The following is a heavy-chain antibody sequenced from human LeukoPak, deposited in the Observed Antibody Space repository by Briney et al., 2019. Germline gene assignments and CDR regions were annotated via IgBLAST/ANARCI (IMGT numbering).Heavy chain of an antibody. CDR3: AKSRMIVVVILDY. Sequence: GGPLRLSCAASGFTFSSYAMSWVRQAPGKGLEWVSAISGSGGSTYYADSVKGRFTISRDNSKNTLYLQMNSLRAEDTAVYYCAKSRMIVVVILDYWGQGTLVTVSS. J-gene: IGHJ4*02. V-gene: IGHV3-23*01. D-gene: IGHD3-22*01. CDR2: ISGSGGST. CDR1: GFTFSSYA.